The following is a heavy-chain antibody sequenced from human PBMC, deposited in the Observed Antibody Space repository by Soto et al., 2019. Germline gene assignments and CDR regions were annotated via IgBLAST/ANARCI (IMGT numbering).Heavy chain of an antibody. CDR2: IYPGGVNV. CDR3: ARAQSWRDSVWWFDP. CDR1: GYSFTSHY. V-gene: IGHV1-46*03. D-gene: IGHD3-16*01. J-gene: IGHJ5*02. Sequence: QVQLVQSGAEVKKPGASVKVSCKAIGYSFTSHYMHWVRQAPGQGLEWMGTIYPGGVNVAYAQKFGGRVTXTXGXSXRTVYMELNSLTSEDTAVYYGARAQSWRDSVWWFDPWGQGTLVTVSS.